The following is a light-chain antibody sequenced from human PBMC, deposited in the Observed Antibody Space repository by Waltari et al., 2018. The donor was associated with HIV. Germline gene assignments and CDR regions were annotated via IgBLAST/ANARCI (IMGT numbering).Light chain of an antibody. CDR2: DAS. Sequence: DIQMTQSPSSLSASVGARVTITCQASQDITNYLNWYQRKPGKAPKLLIYDASNLETGVPSGFSGSGSGTDFTFTISSLQPEDIATYYCQQYDNLPLTFGGGTKVEIK. J-gene: IGKJ4*01. CDR3: QQYDNLPLT. V-gene: IGKV1-33*01. CDR1: QDITNY.